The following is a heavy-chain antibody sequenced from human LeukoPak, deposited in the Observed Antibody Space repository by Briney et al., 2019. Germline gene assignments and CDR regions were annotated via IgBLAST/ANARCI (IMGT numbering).Heavy chain of an antibody. CDR3: ATTGSGSYYDY. Sequence: GGSLRLSCAASGFSFSSSRMHWVRQAPGKGLVWVSRINDDETNTGYADSVKGRFTISRDNAKNTLYLQMNSLRADDTAVYYCATTGSGSYYDYWGQGTLVTVSS. V-gene: IGHV3-74*01. CDR2: INDDETNT. J-gene: IGHJ4*02. CDR1: GFSFSSSR. D-gene: IGHD1-26*01.